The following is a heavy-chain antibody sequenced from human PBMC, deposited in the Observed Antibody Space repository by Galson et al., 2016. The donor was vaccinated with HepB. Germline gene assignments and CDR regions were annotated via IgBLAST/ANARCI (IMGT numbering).Heavy chain of an antibody. Sequence: SETLSLTCTVSGASISSYYWSWIRQLPGKGLEWIGFISHSGRTNYNPLLKSRVSTSVDTSKNQFSLNLTSVTATDTAVYYCARRVGTPWFGDLLYDEGYFDPWGQGTLVTVSS. D-gene: IGHD3-10*01. J-gene: IGHJ5*02. CDR2: ISHSGRT. CDR1: GASISSYY. CDR3: ARRVGTPWFGDLLYDEGYFDP. V-gene: IGHV4-59*08.